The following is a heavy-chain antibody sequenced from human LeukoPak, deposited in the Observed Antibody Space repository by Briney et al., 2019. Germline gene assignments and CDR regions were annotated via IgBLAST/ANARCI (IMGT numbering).Heavy chain of an antibody. CDR1: GGSISSGSYY. V-gene: IGHV4-61*02. Sequence: SQTLSLTCTVSGGSISSGSYYWSWIRQPAGKGLEWIGRIYTSGSTNYNPSLKSRVTISVDTSKNQFSLKLSSVTAADTAVYYCARDGVVWGYYMDVWGKGTTVTVSS. D-gene: IGHD3-16*01. CDR2: IYTSGST. CDR3: ARDGVVWGYYMDV. J-gene: IGHJ6*03.